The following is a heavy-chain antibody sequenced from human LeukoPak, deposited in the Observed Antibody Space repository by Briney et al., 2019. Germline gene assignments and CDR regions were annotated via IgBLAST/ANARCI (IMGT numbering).Heavy chain of an antibody. CDR2: ISWDGGST. CDR3: AKGAGYSSSWYGVNYYYYMDV. Sequence: GGSLRLSCAASGFTFSSYGMSWVRQAPGKGLEWVSLISWDGGSTYYADSVKGRFTISRDNSKNSLYLQMNSLRAEDTALYYCAKGAGYSSSWYGVNYYYYMDVWGKGTTVTVSS. J-gene: IGHJ6*03. D-gene: IGHD6-13*01. CDR1: GFTFSSYG. V-gene: IGHV3-43D*03.